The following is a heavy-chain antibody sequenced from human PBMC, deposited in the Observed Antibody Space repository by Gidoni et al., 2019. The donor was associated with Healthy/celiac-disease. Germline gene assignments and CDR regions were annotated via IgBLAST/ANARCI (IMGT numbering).Heavy chain of an antibody. CDR2: INPNSGGT. CDR1: GYTFTGYY. J-gene: IGHJ4*02. V-gene: IGHV1-2*04. Sequence: QVQLVQSGAEVKKPGASVKVSCKASGYTFTGYYMHWVRQAPGQGFEWMGWINPNSGGTNYAQKFQGWVTMTRDTSISTAYMELSRLRSDDTAVYYCARDGGDCSGGSCYPDYWGQGTLVTVSS. D-gene: IGHD2-15*01. CDR3: ARDGGDCSGGSCYPDY.